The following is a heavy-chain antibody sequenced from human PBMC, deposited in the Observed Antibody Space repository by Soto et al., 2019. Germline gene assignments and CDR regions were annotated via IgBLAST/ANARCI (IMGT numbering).Heavy chain of an antibody. CDR3: ARNYYDILTANRPYYYYYHMDV. V-gene: IGHV4-59*08. J-gene: IGHJ6*03. CDR1: GGSISSYY. D-gene: IGHD3-9*01. Sequence: QVQLQESGPGLVKPSETLSLTCTVSGGSISSYYWSWIRQPPGKGLEWIGYIYYSGSTNYNPSLKSRVTISVDTSKNQFSLKLSSVTAADTAVYYCARNYYDILTANRPYYYYYHMDVWGKGTTVTVSS. CDR2: IYYSGST.